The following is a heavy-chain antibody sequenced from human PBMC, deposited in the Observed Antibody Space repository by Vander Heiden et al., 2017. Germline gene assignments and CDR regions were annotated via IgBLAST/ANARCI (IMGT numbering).Heavy chain of an antibody. J-gene: IGHJ4*02. D-gene: IGHD3-22*01. Sequence: EVQLVESGGGLVQPGRSLRLSCAASGFTFADYAMHWVRQAPGKGLEWVSGISWNSGSIGYADSVKGRFTISRDNAKNSLYLQMNSLRAEDTALYYCAKDLRYYDSSGYFDWGQGTLVTVSS. V-gene: IGHV3-9*01. CDR3: AKDLRYYDSSGYFD. CDR2: ISWNSGSI. CDR1: GFTFADYA.